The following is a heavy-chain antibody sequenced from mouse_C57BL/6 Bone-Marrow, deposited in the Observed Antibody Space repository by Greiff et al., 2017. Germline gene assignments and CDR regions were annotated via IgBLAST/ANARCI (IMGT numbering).Heavy chain of an antibody. CDR1: GYTFTSYW. CDR2: IDPGSGST. D-gene: IGHD1-1*02. CDR3: ARWSCGKLNFDY. V-gene: IGHV1-55*01. Sequence: QVHVKQPGAELVKPGASVKMSCKASGYTFTSYWITWVKQRPGQGLEWIGDIDPGSGSTDYNEKFKSKVTLAVDTASSTLYMELSSLTSEDSAFYYCARWSCGKLNFDYWGQGTTLTVSS. J-gene: IGHJ2*01.